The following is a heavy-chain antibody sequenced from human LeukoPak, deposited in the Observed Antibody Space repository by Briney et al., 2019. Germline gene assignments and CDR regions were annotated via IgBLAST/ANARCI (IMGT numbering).Heavy chain of an antibody. Sequence: SQTLSLTCAISGDSVSSNRAGWSWIRQSPSRGLEWLGRIYYSSKWYNDYAISVKSRITINPDTSKNQFSLQLNSVTPEDTAVYYCAKGGLVRGSTSSWFDPWGQGTLVTVSS. D-gene: IGHD3-10*01. CDR3: AKGGLVRGSTSSWFDP. V-gene: IGHV6-1*01. CDR2: IYYSSKWYN. CDR1: GDSVSSNRAG. J-gene: IGHJ5*02.